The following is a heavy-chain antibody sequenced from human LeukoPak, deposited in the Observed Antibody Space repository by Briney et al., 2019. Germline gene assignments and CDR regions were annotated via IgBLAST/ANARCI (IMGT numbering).Heavy chain of an antibody. CDR2: ISAYNGNT. J-gene: IGHJ3*02. CDR1: GYTFTTYS. Sequence: ASVKVSCKASGYTFTTYSINWVRQAPGQGLEWIGWISAYNGNTKYAQKLQGRVNMTTDTSTSTAYMELRSLRSDDTAVYYCASPVAAAGSDAFDIWGQGTMVTVSS. D-gene: IGHD6-13*01. CDR3: ASPVAAAGSDAFDI. V-gene: IGHV1-18*01.